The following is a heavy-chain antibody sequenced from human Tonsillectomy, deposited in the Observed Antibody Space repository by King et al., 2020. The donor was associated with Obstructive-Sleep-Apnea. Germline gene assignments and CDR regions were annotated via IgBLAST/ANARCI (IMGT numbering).Heavy chain of an antibody. D-gene: IGHD3-22*01. Sequence: VQLVESGGGVVQPGRSLRLSCAASGFTFSTYAMHWVRQAPGKGLEWVAVISYDGRNKYYADSVKGRFTITRNNSKNTLYLQMNSLRAEDTAVYYCARDPTMIVVDTNWYFDLWGRGTLVTVSS. CDR3: ARDPTMIVVDTNWYFDL. V-gene: IGHV3-30*04. CDR2: ISYDGRNK. J-gene: IGHJ2*01. CDR1: GFTFSTYA.